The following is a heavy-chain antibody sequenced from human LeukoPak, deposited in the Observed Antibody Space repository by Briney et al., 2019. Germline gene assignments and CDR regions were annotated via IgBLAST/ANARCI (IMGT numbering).Heavy chain of an antibody. CDR1: GYTFTSYY. Sequence: GASVTVSCKASGYTFTSYYIHWVRQAPGQGLEWMGIINPSGSTTTYAQKFQGRVTMTRDMSTNTVYMELSSLRSEDTAVYYCARVMFKGGANDAFDIWGQGTLVTVSS. V-gene: IGHV1-46*01. J-gene: IGHJ3*02. CDR2: INPSGSTT. D-gene: IGHD3-16*01. CDR3: ARVMFKGGANDAFDI.